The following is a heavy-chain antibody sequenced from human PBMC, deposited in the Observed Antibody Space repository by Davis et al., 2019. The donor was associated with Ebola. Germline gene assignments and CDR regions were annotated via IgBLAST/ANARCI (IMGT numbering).Heavy chain of an antibody. Sequence: SETLSLTCTVSGGSISSGGYYWSWIRQHPGKGLEWIGYIYYSGSTYYNPSLKSRVTISVDTSKNQFSLKLSSVTAADTAVYYCARAHPRDIVVVVAADFDYWGQGTLVTVSS. D-gene: IGHD2-15*01. CDR3: ARAHPRDIVVVVAADFDY. CDR1: GGSISSGGYY. V-gene: IGHV4-31*03. J-gene: IGHJ4*02. CDR2: IYYSGST.